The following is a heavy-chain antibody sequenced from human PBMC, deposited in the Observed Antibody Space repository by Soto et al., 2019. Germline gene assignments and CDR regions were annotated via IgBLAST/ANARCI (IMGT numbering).Heavy chain of an antibody. Sequence: QVQLVQSGAEVKKPGASVKVSCKASGYTFTSYGISWVRQDPGQGLEWMGWISAYNGNTNYAQKLQGRVTMTTDTSTSTAYMELRSLRSDDTAVYYCARDSSQDYYYYYGMDVWGQGTTVTVSS. J-gene: IGHJ6*02. V-gene: IGHV1-18*01. CDR3: ARDSSQDYYYYYGMDV. CDR2: ISAYNGNT. D-gene: IGHD6-19*01. CDR1: GYTFTSYG.